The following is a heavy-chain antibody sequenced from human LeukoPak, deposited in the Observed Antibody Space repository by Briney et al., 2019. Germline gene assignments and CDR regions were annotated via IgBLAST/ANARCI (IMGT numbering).Heavy chain of an antibody. CDR1: GYTYTGYY. CDR2: INPNSGGT. J-gene: IGHJ4*02. Sequence: PEASVKVSCKASGYTYTGYYMHCVRQAPGQGLEWMGWINPNSGGTNYAQKFQGRVTMTRDTSISTAYMELSRLRSDDTAVYYCARVSSIAARPGDYWGQGTLVTVSS. D-gene: IGHD6-6*01. CDR3: ARVSSIAARPGDY. V-gene: IGHV1-2*02.